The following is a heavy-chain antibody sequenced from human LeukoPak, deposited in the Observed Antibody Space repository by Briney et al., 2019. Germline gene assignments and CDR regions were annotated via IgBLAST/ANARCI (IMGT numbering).Heavy chain of an antibody. Sequence: PSETLSLTCAVYGGSFSGYYWSWIRQPPGKGLEWIGEISHSGSTNYNPSLKSRVTISVDTSKNQCSLKLSSVTAADTAVYYCARGLITMVRGVIVEYYYYYMDIWGKGTTVTVSS. D-gene: IGHD3-10*01. CDR2: ISHSGST. J-gene: IGHJ6*03. CDR3: ARGLITMVRGVIVEYYYYYMDI. CDR1: GGSFSGYY. V-gene: IGHV4-34*01.